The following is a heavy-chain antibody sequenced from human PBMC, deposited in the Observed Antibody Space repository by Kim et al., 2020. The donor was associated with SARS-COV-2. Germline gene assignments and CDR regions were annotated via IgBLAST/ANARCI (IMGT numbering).Heavy chain of an antibody. CDR1: GFTFSSYS. D-gene: IGHD4-17*01. V-gene: IGHV3-21*01. Sequence: GGSLRLSCAASGFTFSSYSMNWVRQAPGKGLEWVSSISSSSSYIYYADSVKGRFTISRDNAKNSLYLQMNSLRAEDTAVYYCARDEGLYYGDYYGMDVWGQGTTVTVSS. CDR3: ARDEGLYYGDYYGMDV. CDR2: ISSSSSYI. J-gene: IGHJ6*02.